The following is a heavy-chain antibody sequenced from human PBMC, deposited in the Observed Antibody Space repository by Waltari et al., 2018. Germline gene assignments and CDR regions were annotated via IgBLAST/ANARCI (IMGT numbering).Heavy chain of an antibody. CDR3: AKPATGDYGYDY. Sequence: QVQLVESGGGVVQPGGSLRLSCAASGFTFSSYAIHWVPQAPGKGLEWVAFFRYDGNNQYYADSVKGRFTISRENSKNPLSLHMNSLRAEDSAVYYCAKPATGDYGYDYWGQGTLVTVSS. D-gene: IGHD4-17*01. CDR2: FRYDGNNQ. CDR1: GFTFSSYA. J-gene: IGHJ4*02. V-gene: IGHV3-30*02.